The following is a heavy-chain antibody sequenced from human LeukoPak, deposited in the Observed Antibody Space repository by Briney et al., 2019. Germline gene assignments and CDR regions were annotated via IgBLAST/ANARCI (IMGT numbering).Heavy chain of an antibody. CDR1: GGSMSSYY. Sequence: PSETLSLTCTVSGGSMSSYYWSWIRQPPGKRLEWIGHIYYSGSTNYNPSLKSRVTISVDTSKNQFSLKLSSVTAADTAVYYCASRSSIWSGYQDTLYYFDSWGQGTLVTASS. CDR2: IYYSGST. J-gene: IGHJ4*02. V-gene: IGHV4-59*01. D-gene: IGHD3-3*01. CDR3: ASRSSIWSGYQDTLYYFDS.